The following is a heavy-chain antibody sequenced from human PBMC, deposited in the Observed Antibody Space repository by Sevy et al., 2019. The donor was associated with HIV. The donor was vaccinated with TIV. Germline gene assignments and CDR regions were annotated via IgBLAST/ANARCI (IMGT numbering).Heavy chain of an antibody. J-gene: IGHJ1*01. V-gene: IGHV2-5*02. CDR3: ARADYGDYVGYFQH. Sequence: SGTTLVNPTQTLTLTCTFSGFSLSTSGVGVGWIRQPPGKALEWLALIYWDDNKRYSPSLKSRITITKDTSKNQVVLTMTNMDPVDTATYYCARADYGDYVGYFQHWGQGTLVTVSS. CDR2: IYWDDNK. D-gene: IGHD4-17*01. CDR1: GFSLSTSGVG.